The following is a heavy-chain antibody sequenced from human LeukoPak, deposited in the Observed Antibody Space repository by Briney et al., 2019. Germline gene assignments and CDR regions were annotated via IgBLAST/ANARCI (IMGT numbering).Heavy chain of an antibody. J-gene: IGHJ4*02. CDR3: ARGSKQWYWDY. CDR1: GGSISSYY. V-gene: IGHV4-59*01. CDR2: IYYSGST. Sequence: PSETLSLPCTVSGGSISSYYWSWIRHPPGKELEWIGNIYYSGSTDYSPSLKSRVTISLDMSKNQFSLKLSSVTAADTAVYYCARGSKQWYWDYWGQGTLVTVSS. D-gene: IGHD6-19*01.